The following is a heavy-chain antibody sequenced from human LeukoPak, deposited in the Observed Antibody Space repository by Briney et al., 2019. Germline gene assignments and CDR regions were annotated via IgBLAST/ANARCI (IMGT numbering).Heavy chain of an antibody. J-gene: IGHJ4*02. CDR2: ISSSSSYI. D-gene: IGHD6-19*01. V-gene: IGHV3-21*01. CDR1: GFTFSSYS. CDR3: ARAPTFSGWFDY. Sequence: GGSLRLSCAASGFTFSSYSMNWVRQAPGKGLEWVSSISSSSSYIYYADSVKGRFTISRDNAKNSLYLQMNSLRAEDTAVYYCARAPTFSGWFDYWGQGTLVTVSS.